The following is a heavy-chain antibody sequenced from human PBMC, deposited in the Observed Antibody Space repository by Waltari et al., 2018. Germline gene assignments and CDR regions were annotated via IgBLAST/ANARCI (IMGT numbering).Heavy chain of an antibody. J-gene: IGHJ3*01. Sequence: QVQLQQSGPGLVKPSQTLSLTCAISGDNVSSNSATWTWIRQSPLRGLEWLGRTYYRSKWYNEYAVAVTSRITLHPATSKNQFSLQLNSVTPEDTAVYYCARESDDYTFSDAFDFWGQGTMVTVSS. CDR2: TYYRSKWYN. V-gene: IGHV6-1*01. CDR3: ARESDDYTFSDAFDF. CDR1: GDNVSSNSAT. D-gene: IGHD4-4*01.